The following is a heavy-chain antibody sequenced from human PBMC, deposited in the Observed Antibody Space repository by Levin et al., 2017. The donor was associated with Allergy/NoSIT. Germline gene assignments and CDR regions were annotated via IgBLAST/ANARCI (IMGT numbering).Heavy chain of an antibody. V-gene: IGHV3-33*01. J-gene: IGHJ6*03. CDR1: GFTFSSYG. CDR3: ARVLRFYYYYMDV. Sequence: GASLKISCAASGFTFSSYGMHWVRQAPGKGLEWVAVIWDDGYKKYYADSVKGRFTISRDNSKNTLYLQMNSLRAEDTAVYYCARVLRFYYYYMDVWGKGTTVTVSS. D-gene: IGHD5-12*01. CDR2: IWDDGYKK.